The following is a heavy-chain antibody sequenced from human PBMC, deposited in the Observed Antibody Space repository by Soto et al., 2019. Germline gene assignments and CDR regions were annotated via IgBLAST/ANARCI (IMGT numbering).Heavy chain of an antibody. CDR2: ISAYNGNT. V-gene: IGHV1-18*01. CDR1: GYTFTSYG. J-gene: IGHJ4*02. CDR3: ATSGYSSGWEFDY. Sequence: GDSVKVSYKCTGYTFTSYGISWVRQAPGQGLEWMGWISAYNGNTNYAQKLQGRVTMTTDTSTSTAYMELRSLRSDDTAVYYCATSGYSSGWEFDYWGQGTLVTVSS. D-gene: IGHD6-19*01.